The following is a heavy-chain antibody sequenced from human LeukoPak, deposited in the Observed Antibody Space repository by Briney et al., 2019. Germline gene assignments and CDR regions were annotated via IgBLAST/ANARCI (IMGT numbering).Heavy chain of an antibody. CDR3: ARAVSIAAAGTGKYYFDY. CDR1: GFIFSTYG. V-gene: IGHV3-7*01. CDR2: IKQDGSEK. D-gene: IGHD6-13*01. J-gene: IGHJ4*02. Sequence: PGGSLRLSCAASGFIFSTYGMHWVRQAPGKGLEWVANIKQDGSEKYYVDSVKGRFTISRDNAKNSLYLQMNSLRAEDTAVYYCARAVSIAAAGTGKYYFDYWGQGTLVTVSS.